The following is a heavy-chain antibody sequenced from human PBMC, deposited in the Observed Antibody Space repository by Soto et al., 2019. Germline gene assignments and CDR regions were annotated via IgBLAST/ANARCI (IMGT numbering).Heavy chain of an antibody. V-gene: IGHV1-69*12. D-gene: IGHD6-13*01. CDR2: IIPIFGTT. J-gene: IGHJ4*02. CDR1: GGTFSNYA. Sequence: QVQLVQSGAEVKKPGSSVKVSCKASGGTFSNYAISWVRQAPGQGLEWLGGIIPIFGTTNYAQRFQGRVTITADESTSTAYMELSRLRSADTAVYYCARVSSSWYKDYFDYWGQGTLVTVSS. CDR3: ARVSSSWYKDYFDY.